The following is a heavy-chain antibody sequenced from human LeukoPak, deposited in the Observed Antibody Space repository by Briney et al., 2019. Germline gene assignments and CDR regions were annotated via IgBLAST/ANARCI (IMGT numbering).Heavy chain of an antibody. J-gene: IGHJ5*02. CDR1: GYNFMSYG. CDR3: AREEIAEAIGGPENWFDP. Sequence: ASVKVSCKASGYNFMSYGMHWVRQAPGQGLEWVGWINPNSGGTNYAQKFRGRVTMTRDTSTSTAYMEMSRLRSDDTAVYYCAREEIAEAIGGPENWFDPWGQGTLVTVSS. D-gene: IGHD2-15*01. CDR2: INPNSGGT. V-gene: IGHV1-2*02.